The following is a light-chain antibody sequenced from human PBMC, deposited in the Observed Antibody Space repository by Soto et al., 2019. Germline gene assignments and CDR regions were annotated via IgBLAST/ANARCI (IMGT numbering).Light chain of an antibody. V-gene: IGKV3D-20*02. Sequence: VLTQAAGTLSLSHGERATLSCRASQTVRNNYLAWYQQKPGQAPRLLIYDASSRATGIPDRFSGSGSGTDSTLTISSLEPEDFAVYYCQQRSNWPITFGQGTRLANK. CDR2: DAS. CDR3: QQRSNWPIT. CDR1: QTVRNNY. J-gene: IGKJ5*01.